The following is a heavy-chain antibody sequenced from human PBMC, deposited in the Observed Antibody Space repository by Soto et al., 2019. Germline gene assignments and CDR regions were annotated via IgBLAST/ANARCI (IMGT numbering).Heavy chain of an antibody. J-gene: IGHJ3*02. CDR3: AKEEGGYDSSGDAFDI. V-gene: IGHV3-23*01. CDR2: ISGSGGST. D-gene: IGHD3-22*01. CDR1: GFTFSSYA. Sequence: PGGSLRLSCAASGFTFSSYAMSWVRQAPGKGLEWVSAISGSGGSTYYADSVKGRFTISRDNSKNTLYLQMNSLRAEDTAVYYCAKEEGGYDSSGDAFDIWGQGTMVTVSS.